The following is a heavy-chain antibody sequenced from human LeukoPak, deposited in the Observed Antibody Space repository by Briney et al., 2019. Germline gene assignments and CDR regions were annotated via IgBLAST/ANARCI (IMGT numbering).Heavy chain of an antibody. J-gene: IGHJ4*02. D-gene: IGHD3-3*01. CDR3: ASGFLDDFWSGHF. CDR2: IKYDGSEK. CDR1: GFSFSTHW. Sequence: GGSLRLSCAASGFSFSTHWMSWVRLAPGKGPEWVANIKYDGSEKYYVDSVKARFTISRDTAKNSLYLHMNSLRAEDTAVYYCASGFLDDFWSGHFWGQGTLVTVSS. V-gene: IGHV3-7*01.